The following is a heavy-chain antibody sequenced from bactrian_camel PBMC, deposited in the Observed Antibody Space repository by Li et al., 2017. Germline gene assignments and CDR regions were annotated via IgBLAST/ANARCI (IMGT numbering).Heavy chain of an antibody. Sequence: VQLVESGGGSVQAGGSLRLSCAASGYTYSSYCMGWFRQATGKEPEPVAGIDKSGGATTYADSVKGRFTISRDNAENNLTLQMDSLKPEDTAMYYCAARACLWAESRFTGYNYWGRGTQVTVS. V-gene: IGHV3S59*01. D-gene: IGHD3*01. J-gene: IGHJ4*01. CDR2: IDKSGGAT. CDR1: GYTYSSYC. CDR3: AARACLWAESRFTGYNY.